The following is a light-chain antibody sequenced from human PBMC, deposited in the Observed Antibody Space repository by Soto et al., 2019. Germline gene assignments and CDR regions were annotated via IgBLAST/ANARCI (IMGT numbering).Light chain of an antibody. CDR2: DDS. CDR1: NIGSKS. Sequence: SYVLTQTPSVSVAPGQTARITCGGSNIGSKSVHWYQQKTGQAPVLVVYDDSDRPSGIPDRFSGSKSENTATLTISRAEAGDEADYYCQVWDTSSDHLYVFGTGTKVTVL. CDR3: QVWDTSSDHLYV. V-gene: IGLV3-21*02. J-gene: IGLJ1*01.